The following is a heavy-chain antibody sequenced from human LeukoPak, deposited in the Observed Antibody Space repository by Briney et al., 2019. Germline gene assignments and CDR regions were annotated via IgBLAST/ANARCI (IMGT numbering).Heavy chain of an antibody. CDR3: ARGYYCDS. Sequence: SETLSLTCTVSGGSISSSRYYWGWIRQPPGKGLEWIASIYYSGTAYYNPALKSRLTISVDTAKNQFSLRLSSVTAADTAVYYCARGYYCDSWGQGTLVTVSS. CDR2: IYYSGTA. J-gene: IGHJ4*02. V-gene: IGHV4-39*01. CDR1: GGSISSSRYY.